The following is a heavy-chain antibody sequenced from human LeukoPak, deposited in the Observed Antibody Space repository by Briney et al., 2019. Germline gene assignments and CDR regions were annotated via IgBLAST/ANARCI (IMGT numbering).Heavy chain of an antibody. CDR1: GGSFSGYY. CDR2: TNHSGST. Sequence: PSETLSLTCAVYGGSFSGYYWSWIRQPPGKGLEWIGETNHSGSTNYNPSLKSRVTISVDTSKNQFSLKLSSVTAADTAVYYCACSSTNYYYYGMDVWGQGTTVTVSS. CDR3: ACSSTNYYYYGMDV. J-gene: IGHJ6*02. D-gene: IGHD2-2*01. V-gene: IGHV4-34*01.